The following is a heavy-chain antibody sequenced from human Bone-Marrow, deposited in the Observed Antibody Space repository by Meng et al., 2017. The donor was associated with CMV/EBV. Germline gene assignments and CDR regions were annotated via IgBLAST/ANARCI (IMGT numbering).Heavy chain of an antibody. CDR1: GFTFSCYG. V-gene: IGHV3-30*02. CDR2: IRYDGSNK. Sequence: GGSLRLSCAASGFTFSCYGMHWVRQAPGKGLEWVAFIRYDGSNKYYADSVKGRFTISRDNYKNTLYLQMNSLRAEDTAVYYCATGGNQGGYCSSTSCPKPGDYWGQGTLVTVSS. D-gene: IGHD2-2*01. J-gene: IGHJ4*02. CDR3: ATGGNQGGYCSSTSCPKPGDY.